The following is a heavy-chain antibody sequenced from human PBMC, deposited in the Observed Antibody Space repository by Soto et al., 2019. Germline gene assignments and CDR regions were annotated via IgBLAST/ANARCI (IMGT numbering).Heavy chain of an antibody. Sequence: EVQLVESGGGLVQPGGSLRLSCAASGFTFSGYWMHWVRQGPGKGLMWVSRINSDGSSTTYADSVKGRFTISRDNAKNTLYLQMNSLRAEDTAVYYCAREYGSGFDPWGQGTLFTVSS. D-gene: IGHD3-10*01. CDR2: INSDGSST. CDR3: AREYGSGFDP. V-gene: IGHV3-74*01. CDR1: GFTFSGYW. J-gene: IGHJ5*02.